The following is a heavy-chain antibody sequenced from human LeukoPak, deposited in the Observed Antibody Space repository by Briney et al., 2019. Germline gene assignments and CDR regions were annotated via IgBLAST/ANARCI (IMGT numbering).Heavy chain of an antibody. D-gene: IGHD6-6*01. V-gene: IGHV3-7*05. Sequence: PGGSLRLSCAASAFTFSSYWMSWVRQAPGKGLEWVANIKQDGSEKYYVDSVKGRFTISRDNAKNSLYLQMNSLRAEDTAVYYCARSSIAARGWFDPWGQGTLVTVSS. CDR1: AFTFSSYW. CDR2: IKQDGSEK. J-gene: IGHJ5*02. CDR3: ARSSIAARGWFDP.